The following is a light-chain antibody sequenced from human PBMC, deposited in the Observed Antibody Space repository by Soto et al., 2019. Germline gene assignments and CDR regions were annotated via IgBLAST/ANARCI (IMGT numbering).Light chain of an antibody. CDR3: QQSYSIPWT. Sequence: DIQMTQSPTSLSASVGDGVTITCRASQSSAHSLNWYQQKPGKAPRLLIYLTSNLQTGVPSRFSGSGSWTDLTLTISSLQHEDFATYYCQQSYSIPWTFCQGTKVDIK. CDR1: QSSAHS. V-gene: IGKV1-39*01. CDR2: LTS. J-gene: IGKJ1*01.